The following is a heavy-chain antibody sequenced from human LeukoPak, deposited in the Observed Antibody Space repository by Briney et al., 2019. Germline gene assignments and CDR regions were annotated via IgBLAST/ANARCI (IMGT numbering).Heavy chain of an antibody. CDR3: ARVRYYYGSGSTPVGYYFDY. Sequence: SETLSLTCTVSGGSISSSSYYWGWIRQPPGKGLEWIGSIYYSGSTYYNPSLKSRVTISVDTSKNQFSLKLSSVTAADTAVYYCARVRYYYGSGSTPVGYYFDYWGQGTLVTVSS. V-gene: IGHV4-39*07. CDR2: IYYSGST. CDR1: GGSISSSSYY. J-gene: IGHJ4*02. D-gene: IGHD3-10*01.